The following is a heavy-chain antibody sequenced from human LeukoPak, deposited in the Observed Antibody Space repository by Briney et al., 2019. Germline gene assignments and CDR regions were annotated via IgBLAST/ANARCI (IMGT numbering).Heavy chain of an antibody. V-gene: IGHV3-7*01. Sequence: GGSLRLSCAASGFTFSSYWMSWVRQAPGKGLEWVANIKQDGSEKYYVDSVKDRFTISRDNAKNSLYLQMNSLRAEDTAVYYCARIAVADTEVAYYGMDVWGQGTTVTVSS. CDR2: IKQDGSEK. CDR1: GFTFSSYW. CDR3: ARIAVADTEVAYYGMDV. J-gene: IGHJ6*02. D-gene: IGHD6-19*01.